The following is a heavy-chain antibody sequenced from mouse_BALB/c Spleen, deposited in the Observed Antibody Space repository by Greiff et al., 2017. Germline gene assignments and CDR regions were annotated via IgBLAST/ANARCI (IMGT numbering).Heavy chain of an antibody. CDR3: ARWTLTETYAMDY. J-gene: IGHJ4*01. CDR1: GFTFSSFG. CDR2: ISSGSSTI. Sequence: EVKLVESGGGLVQPGGSRKLSCAASGFTFSSFGMHWVRQAPEKGLEWVAYISSGSSTIYYADTVKGRFTISRDNPKNTLFLQMTSLRSEDTAMYYCARWTLTETYAMDYWGQGTSVTVSS. D-gene: IGHD4-1*01. V-gene: IGHV5-17*02.